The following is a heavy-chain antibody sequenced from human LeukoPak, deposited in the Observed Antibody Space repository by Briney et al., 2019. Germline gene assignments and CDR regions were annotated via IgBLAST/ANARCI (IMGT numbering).Heavy chain of an antibody. Sequence: ASVKVSCKASGYTFNSHGITWVRQATGQGLEWMGWMNPNSGNTGYAQKFQGRVTMTRNTSISTAYMELSSLRSEDTAVYYCARDYYGSGTYPHGYWGQGTLVTVSS. CDR1: GYTFNSHG. D-gene: IGHD3-10*01. J-gene: IGHJ4*02. CDR2: MNPNSGNT. V-gene: IGHV1-8*02. CDR3: ARDYYGSGTYPHGY.